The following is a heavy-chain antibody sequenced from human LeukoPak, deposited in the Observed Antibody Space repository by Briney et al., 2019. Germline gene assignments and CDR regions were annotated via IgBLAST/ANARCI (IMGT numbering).Heavy chain of an antibody. Sequence: PWGSLRLSCVASGFAFSSYWMHWVRQAPGKGLVWVSRINSDGSSTSYADSVKGRFTISRDNAKNTLYLQMNSLRAEDTAVYYCARVGYDFWSGYPLILDYWGQGTLVTVSS. V-gene: IGHV3-74*01. J-gene: IGHJ4*02. CDR1: GFAFSSYW. CDR2: INSDGSST. CDR3: ARVGYDFWSGYPLILDY. D-gene: IGHD3-3*01.